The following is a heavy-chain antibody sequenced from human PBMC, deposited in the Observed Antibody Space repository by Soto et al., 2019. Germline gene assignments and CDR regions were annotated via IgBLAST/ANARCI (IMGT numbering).Heavy chain of an antibody. CDR2: IKSKTDGGTT. CDR1: GFTFSNAW. CDR3: TTCLTYDFWSGYSCYYYMDV. V-gene: IGHV3-15*01. J-gene: IGHJ6*03. Sequence: GGSLRLSCAASGFTFSNAWMSWVRQAPGKGLEWVGRIKSKTDGGTTEYAAPVKGRFTISRDDSKNTLYLQMNSLKTEDTAVYYCTTCLTYDFWSGYSCYYYMDVWGKGTTVTVSS. D-gene: IGHD3-3*01.